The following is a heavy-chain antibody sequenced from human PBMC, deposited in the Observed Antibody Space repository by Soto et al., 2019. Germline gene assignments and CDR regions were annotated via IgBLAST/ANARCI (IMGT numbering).Heavy chain of an antibody. V-gene: IGHV3-11*01. CDR2: ISSGAITI. CDR3: AGQYSSSSVEF. D-gene: IGHD6-6*01. Sequence: QVQLVESGGGLVKPGGSLRLSCAASGFTFSDYYMNWIRQAPGKGLEWVSYISSGAITIYYSDSVKGRFTSSRENTKNSLYMQMNSLRAEDTAVYYCAGQYSSSSVEFWGQGTLVTVSS. J-gene: IGHJ4*02. CDR1: GFTFSDYY.